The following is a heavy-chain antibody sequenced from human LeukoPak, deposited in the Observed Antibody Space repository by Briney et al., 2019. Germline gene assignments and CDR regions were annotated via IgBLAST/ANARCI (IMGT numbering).Heavy chain of an antibody. V-gene: IGHV5-51*01. CDR1: GYSFTSYW. J-gene: IGHJ4*02. CDR2: IYPADSDT. D-gene: IGHD5-24*01. Sequence: GESLKISCKGSGYSFTSYWIGWVGQMPGKGLEWMGIIYPADSDTRYSPSFQGQVTISADKSISTAYLQWSSLKASDTAMYYCARRVEMATPGTYFDYWGQGTLVTVSS. CDR3: ARRVEMATPGTYFDY.